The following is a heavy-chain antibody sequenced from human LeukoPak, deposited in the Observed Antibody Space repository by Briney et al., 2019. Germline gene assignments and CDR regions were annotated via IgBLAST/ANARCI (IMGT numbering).Heavy chain of an antibody. CDR3: RSRDSRAYFDFDY. J-gene: IGHJ4*02. D-gene: IGHD3-22*01. V-gene: IGHV3-23*01. CDR2: ISGRGGST. Sequence: GRSLRLSCAASGLTLNNYAMSWVRQAPRKGLEWVSAISGRGGSTYHADSVKGRVTISRDNSKNTLYLQMNSLKTEDTAVYYCRSRDSRAYFDFDYWGQGTLVTVSS. CDR1: GLTLNNYA.